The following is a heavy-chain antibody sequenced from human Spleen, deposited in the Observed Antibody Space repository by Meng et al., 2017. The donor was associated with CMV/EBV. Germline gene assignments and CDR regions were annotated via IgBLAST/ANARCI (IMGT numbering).Heavy chain of an antibody. CDR1: GFTFNSYA. D-gene: IGHD3-3*01. Sequence: GGSLRLSCAASGFTFNSYAMHWVRQAPGKGLEWVAVISYDGTKKYYADSVKGRFTISRANSKNTLYLQMNSLRAEDTAVYYCTGTNYDFRHWGQGTLVTVSS. J-gene: IGHJ4*02. V-gene: IGHV3-30-3*01. CDR2: ISYDGTKK. CDR3: TGTNYDFRH.